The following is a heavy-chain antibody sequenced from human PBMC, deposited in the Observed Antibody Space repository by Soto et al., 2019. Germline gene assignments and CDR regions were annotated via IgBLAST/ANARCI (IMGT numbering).Heavy chain of an antibody. Sequence: QVQLQQWGAGLLKPSETLSLTCAVYGGSFSGYYWSWIRQPPGKGLEWIGEINHSGSTNYNPSLKSRVTISVDTSKNQFSLKLSSVTAADTAVYYCARVRYSGYDHDAFDIWGQGTMVTVSS. D-gene: IGHD5-12*01. CDR2: INHSGST. CDR3: ARVRYSGYDHDAFDI. V-gene: IGHV4-34*01. J-gene: IGHJ3*02. CDR1: GGSFSGYY.